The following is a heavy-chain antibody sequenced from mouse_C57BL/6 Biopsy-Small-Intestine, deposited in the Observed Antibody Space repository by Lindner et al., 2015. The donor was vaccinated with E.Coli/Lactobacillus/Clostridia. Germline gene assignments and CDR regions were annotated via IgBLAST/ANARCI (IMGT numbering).Heavy chain of an antibody. V-gene: IGHV1-7*01. CDR2: INPSSGYT. CDR3: ARHSGIYYYGSRYYFDY. D-gene: IGHD1-1*01. CDR1: GYTFTSYW. J-gene: IGHJ2*01. Sequence: VQLQESGPELMKSGASVKLSCKASGYTFTSYWMHWVKQRPGQGLEWIGYINPSSGYTKYNQKFKDKATLTADKSSSTVYMELSRLTSEDSAVYFCARHSGIYYYGSRYYFDYWGQGTTLIVSS.